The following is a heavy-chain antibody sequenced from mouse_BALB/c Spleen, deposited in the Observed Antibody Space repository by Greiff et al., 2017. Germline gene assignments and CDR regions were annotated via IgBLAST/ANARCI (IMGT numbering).Heavy chain of an antibody. CDR3: RGLREFAY. CDR2: IYPGNSDT. V-gene: IGHV1-5*01. D-gene: IGHD2-4*01. CDR1: GYTFTSYW. J-gene: IGHJ3*01. Sequence: VQLQQSGTVLARPGASVKMSCKASGYTFTSYWMHWVKQRPGQGLEWIGAIYPGNSDTSYNQKFKGKAKLTAVTTTSTAYMELSSLTNEDSAVYYCRGLREFAYWGQGTLVTVSA.